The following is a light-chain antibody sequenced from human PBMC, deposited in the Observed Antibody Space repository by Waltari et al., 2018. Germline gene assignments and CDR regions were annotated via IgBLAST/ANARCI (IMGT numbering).Light chain of an antibody. CDR2: LGS. V-gene: IGKV2-28*01. J-gene: IGKJ1*01. CDR1: QSLLHSNGYNY. CDR3: MQALQTPWT. Sequence: IVMTQSPLSLPVTPGEPASLSCRSSQSLLHSNGYNYLDWYLQKPGQSPQLLIYLGSNRASGVPDRFSGSGSGTDFTLKISRVEAEDVGVYYCMQALQTPWTFGQGTKVEIK.